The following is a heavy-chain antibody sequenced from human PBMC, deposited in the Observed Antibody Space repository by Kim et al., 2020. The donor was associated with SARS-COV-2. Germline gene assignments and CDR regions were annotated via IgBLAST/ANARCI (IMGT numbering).Heavy chain of an antibody. D-gene: IGHD6-13*01. CDR3: AKVSLKGYSSSWFDY. CDR1: GFTFDDYA. Sequence: GGSLRLSCAASGFTFDDYAMHWVRQAPGKGLEWVSLISGDGGSTYYADSVKGRFTISRDNSKNSLYLHMNSLRTEDTALYYCAKVSLKGYSSSWFDYWGQGTLVTVSS. V-gene: IGHV3-43*02. CDR2: ISGDGGST. J-gene: IGHJ4*02.